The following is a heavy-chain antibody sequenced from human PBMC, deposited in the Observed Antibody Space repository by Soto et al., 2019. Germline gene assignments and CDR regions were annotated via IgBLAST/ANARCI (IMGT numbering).Heavy chain of an antibody. V-gene: IGHV3-23*01. CDR2: ISGSGGST. J-gene: IGHJ6*02. Sequence: GGSLRLSSAASGFTFSSYAMSWVRQAPGKGLEWVSAISGSGGSTYYADSVKGRFTISRDNYKNTLYLQMNSLRAEDTDVYYCAKGLRRSGYYGMDVWGQGTTVTVSS. CDR3: AKGLRRSGYYGMDV. D-gene: IGHD1-26*01. CDR1: GFTFSSYA.